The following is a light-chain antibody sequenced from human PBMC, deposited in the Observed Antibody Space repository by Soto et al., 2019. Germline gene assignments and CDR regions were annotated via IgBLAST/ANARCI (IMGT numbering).Light chain of an antibody. CDR1: SSDVGGYDY. CDR3: SSYAGSNILV. V-gene: IGLV2-8*01. CDR2: EVS. Sequence: QSALTQPPSASGSTGQSVTISCTGTSSDVGGYDYVSWYQQHPGKAPKLMIYEVSKRPSGVPDRFSGSKSGNTASLTVSGLQAEDEADYYCSSYAGSNILVFGGGTKHRP. J-gene: IGLJ2*01.